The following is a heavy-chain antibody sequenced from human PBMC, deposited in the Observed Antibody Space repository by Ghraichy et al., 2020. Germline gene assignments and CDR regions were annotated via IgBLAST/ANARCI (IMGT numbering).Heavy chain of an antibody. CDR1: GFPFRGYS. CDR2: IKQDGTEE. CDR3: AKNIVVAGKILYFYYGMDV. D-gene: IGHD6-19*01. V-gene: IGHV3-7*01. Sequence: GGSLRLSCAASGFPFRGYSMTWVRQAPGKGLERVASIKQDGTEEKYLDSVKGRFTISRDNPKNSLYLQMDSLRTEDTAVYYCAKNIVVAGKILYFYYGMDVWGQGTTVTVSS. J-gene: IGHJ6*02.